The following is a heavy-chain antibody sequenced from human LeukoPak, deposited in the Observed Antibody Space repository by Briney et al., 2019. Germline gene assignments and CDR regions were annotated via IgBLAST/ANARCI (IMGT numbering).Heavy chain of an antibody. CDR1: GGNFSSYA. CDR3: ARVGRSGYQDAFDI. V-gene: IGHV1-69*04. D-gene: IGHD3-22*01. CDR2: IIPILGIA. J-gene: IGHJ3*02. Sequence: SGKVSCKASGGNFSSYAISWMRQAPGHGLEWMGRIIPILGIANYAQKFQGRVTITADKSTSTAYMELSSLRSEDTAVYYCARVGRSGYQDAFDIWGQGPMVTVSS.